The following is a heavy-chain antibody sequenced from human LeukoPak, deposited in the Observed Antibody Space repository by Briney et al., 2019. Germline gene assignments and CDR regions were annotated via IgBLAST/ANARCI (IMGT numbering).Heavy chain of an antibody. D-gene: IGHD6-13*01. V-gene: IGHV4-4*07. Sequence: PSETLSLTCTVSGGSISSYYWSWIRQRAGKGREWIGRIETSGNTNYKPSLKSRVTMSVDTSKNQFSLKLSSVTAADTAVYYCARVSSSWYQDWYFDLWGRGTLVTVSS. J-gene: IGHJ2*01. CDR3: ARVSSSWYQDWYFDL. CDR2: IETSGNT. CDR1: GGSISSYY.